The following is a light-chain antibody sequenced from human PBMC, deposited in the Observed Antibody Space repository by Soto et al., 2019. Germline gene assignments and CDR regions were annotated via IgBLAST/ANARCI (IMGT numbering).Light chain of an antibody. CDR2: EVS. CDR1: SSDVGSYDH. V-gene: IGLV2-14*01. CDR3: ISYTGSSTSYV. Sequence: QSVLTQPASVCGSPGQSITISCSGTSSDVGSYDHVAWYQQFPGKTPKLMIYEVSNRPSGVSSRFSGSKSGNTASLTISGLQAEDEADYYCISYTGSSTSYVFGSGTKVTVL. J-gene: IGLJ1*01.